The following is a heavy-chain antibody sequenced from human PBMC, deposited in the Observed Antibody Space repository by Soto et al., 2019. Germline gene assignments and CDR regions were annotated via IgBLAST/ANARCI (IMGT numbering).Heavy chain of an antibody. D-gene: IGHD3-22*01. J-gene: IGHJ4*02. V-gene: IGHV1-69*01. CDR1: GGTFSSYA. Sequence: QVQLVQSGAEVKKPGSSVKVSCKASGGTFSSYAISWVRQAPGQGLEWMGGIIPICGTANHAQKFQGRVTIIADESTSTVYMELSSLRSDDTAIYYCARGWGYDSTDYYYAYWGQGTLVIVSS. CDR2: IIPICGTA. CDR3: ARGWGYDSTDYYYAY.